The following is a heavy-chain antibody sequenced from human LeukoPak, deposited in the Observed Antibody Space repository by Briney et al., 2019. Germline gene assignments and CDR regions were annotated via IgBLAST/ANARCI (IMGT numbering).Heavy chain of an antibody. V-gene: IGHV3-9*01. CDR2: ISWNSGSI. J-gene: IGHJ4*02. CDR1: GFTFDDYA. D-gene: IGHD6-13*01. Sequence: PGRSLRLSCAASGFTFDDYAMHWVRQAPGKGLEWVSGISWNSGSIGYADSVKGRFTISRDNAKNSLYLQMNSLRAEDTALYYCAKFAAAGVSDYWGQGTLVTVSS. CDR3: AKFAAAGVSDY.